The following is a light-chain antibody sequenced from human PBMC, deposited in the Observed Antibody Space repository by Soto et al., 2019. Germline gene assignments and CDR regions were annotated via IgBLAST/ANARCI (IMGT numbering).Light chain of an antibody. CDR3: QVWNSSSDHWV. CDR2: DDD. J-gene: IGLJ3*02. V-gene: IGLV3-21*02. Sequence: SYELTQPPSVSVAPGQTAMITCGGNNIGNKSVHWYHQRPGQAPVLVVYDDDDRPSGIPERFSGSNSGNTDTLTISRVEAGDEADYYCQVWNSSSDHWVFGGGT. CDR1: NIGNKS.